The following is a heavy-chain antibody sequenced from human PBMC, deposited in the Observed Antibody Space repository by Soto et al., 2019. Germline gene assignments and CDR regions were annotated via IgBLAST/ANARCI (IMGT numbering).Heavy chain of an antibody. V-gene: IGHV3-23*01. J-gene: IGHJ4*02. D-gene: IGHD6-13*01. CDR1: GFILSSYA. CDR2: ISGSGRTT. Sequence: EVQLLESGGGFVQPGGSLRLSCAASGFILSSYAMSWVRQAPGKGLEWVSTISGSGRTTYYADSVKGRFTISRDNSKNTLYVQMNSLRVEDTAVYYCAKDLSGIAAAATFDYWGQGTLVTVSS. CDR3: AKDLSGIAAAATFDY.